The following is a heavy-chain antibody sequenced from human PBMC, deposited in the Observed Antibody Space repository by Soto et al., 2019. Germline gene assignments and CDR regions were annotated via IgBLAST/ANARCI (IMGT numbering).Heavy chain of an antibody. Sequence: GESLKISCAASGFTFSSYAMSWVRQAPGKGLEWVSAISGSGGSTYYADSVKGRFTISRDNSKNTLYLQMNSLRAEDTAVYYCAKSYYYGSGSYFEPYYFDYWGQGTLVTVSS. CDR1: GFTFSSYA. V-gene: IGHV3-23*01. D-gene: IGHD3-10*01. CDR3: AKSYYYGSGSYFEPYYFDY. J-gene: IGHJ4*02. CDR2: ISGSGGST.